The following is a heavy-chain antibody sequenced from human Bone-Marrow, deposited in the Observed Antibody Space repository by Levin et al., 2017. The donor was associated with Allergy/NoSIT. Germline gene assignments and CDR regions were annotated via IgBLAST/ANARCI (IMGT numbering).Heavy chain of an antibody. CDR2: INSNSRTI. CDR1: GFTFSTYS. Sequence: GESLKISCAVSGFTFSTYSMNWVCQAPGKGLEWLSYINSNSRTIYYGDSVKGRFTISRDNARKSLYLQMNSLRAEDTAIYYCARAPDYGAPTFYIDFWGQGTLVTVSS. CDR3: ARAPDYGAPTFYIDF. V-gene: IGHV3-48*01. J-gene: IGHJ4*02. D-gene: IGHD4-17*01.